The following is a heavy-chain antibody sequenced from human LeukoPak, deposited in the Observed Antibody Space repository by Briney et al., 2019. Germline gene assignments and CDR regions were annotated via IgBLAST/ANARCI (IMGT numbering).Heavy chain of an antibody. D-gene: IGHD3-10*01. CDR1: GYTFTGYG. CDR3: ARQSDVRTRRGDDAFDI. CDR2: ISADNGNT. Sequence: ASVKVSCKSSGYTFTGYGISWVRQAPGQGLEWMGWISADNGNTNYPQNLQGRVTVTTDTSTSTAYMELRSLRFDDTAVYYCARQSDVRTRRGDDAFDIWGQGTMVTVSS. V-gene: IGHV1-18*01. J-gene: IGHJ3*02.